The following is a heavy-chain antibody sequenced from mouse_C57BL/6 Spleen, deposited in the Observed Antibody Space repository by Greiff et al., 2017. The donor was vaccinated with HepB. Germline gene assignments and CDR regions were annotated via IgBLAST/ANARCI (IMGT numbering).Heavy chain of an antibody. CDR3: ARLSFSYYGSSYGYFDV. CDR2: IDPSDSYT. J-gene: IGHJ1*03. D-gene: IGHD1-1*01. V-gene: IGHV1-69*01. CDR1: GYTFTSYW. Sequence: QVQLQQPGAELVMPGASVKLSCKASGYTFTSYWMHWVKQRPGQGLEWIGEIDPSDSYTNHNQKFKGKSTLTVDKSSSTAYMQLSSLTSEDSAVYYCARLSFSYYGSSYGYFDVWGTGTTVTVSS.